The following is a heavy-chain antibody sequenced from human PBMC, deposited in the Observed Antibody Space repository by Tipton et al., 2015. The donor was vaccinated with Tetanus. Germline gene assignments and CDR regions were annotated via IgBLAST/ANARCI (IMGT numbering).Heavy chain of an antibody. V-gene: IGHV4-59*01. D-gene: IGHD6-13*01. Sequence: TLSLTCTVSGGSISTYHWNWIRQSPGKGLEWIGYIDYFGSTKYNPSLKSRVAMSVDTSKNQLSLRLNSVTSADTAVYYCARSEQQLVRGYYYYYYMDVWGKGTTVTVSS. CDR2: IDYFGST. CDR1: GGSISTYH. J-gene: IGHJ6*03. CDR3: ARSEQQLVRGYYYYYYMDV.